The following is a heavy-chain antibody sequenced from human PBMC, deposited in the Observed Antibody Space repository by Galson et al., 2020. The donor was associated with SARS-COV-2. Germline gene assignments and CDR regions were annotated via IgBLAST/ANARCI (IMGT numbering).Heavy chain of an antibody. J-gene: IGHJ6*02. V-gene: IGHV3-7*03. CDR2: IKHDGTET. Sequence: GGSLRPSCVVSGFTLKKYWMSWVRQAPGKGLEWVANIKHDGTETHHVDSVRGRFTVSRDNAKNSVFLQMNSLRAEDTATYFCAREDPRGDVWGQGTTVVVS. D-gene: IGHD3-10*01. CDR1: GFTLKKYW. CDR3: AREDPRGDV.